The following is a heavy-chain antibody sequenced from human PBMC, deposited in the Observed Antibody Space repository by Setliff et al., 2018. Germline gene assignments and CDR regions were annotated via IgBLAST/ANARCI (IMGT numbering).Heavy chain of an antibody. Sequence: ASVKVSCKASGYTFTTYGVHWVRQAPGQRLEWMGWINPRTGVTNSAQKFQGRVTMTRDTSITTVYMDLSRLKSDDTAVYYCARGTDYHGSGSYWAKDVWGKGTTVTVSS. V-gene: IGHV1-2*02. CDR1: GYTFTTYG. J-gene: IGHJ6*04. CDR2: INPRTGVT. D-gene: IGHD3-10*01. CDR3: ARGTDYHGSGSYWAKDV.